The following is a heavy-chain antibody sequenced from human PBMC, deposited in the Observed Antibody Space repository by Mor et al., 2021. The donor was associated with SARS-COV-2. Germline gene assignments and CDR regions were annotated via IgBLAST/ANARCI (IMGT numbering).Heavy chain of an antibody. J-gene: IGHJ4*02. Sequence: GLEWMGGIIPIFGTAKYEQKFQGRVTITADESTSTAYMELSSLRSEDTAVYYCAKDSSSGPLDYWGQGTLVTVSS. D-gene: IGHD6-19*01. V-gene: IGHV1-69*01. CDR3: AKDSSSGPLDY. CDR2: IIPIFGTA.